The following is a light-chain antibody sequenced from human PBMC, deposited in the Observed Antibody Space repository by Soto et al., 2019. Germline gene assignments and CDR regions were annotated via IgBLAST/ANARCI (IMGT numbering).Light chain of an antibody. Sequence: EVVLTQSPGTLSLSPGERATLSCRASQSVTSSYLAWYQQKPGQAPRLLIYGASRRATGMPDRFSGGGSGTDFTLTISRLEPEDFAVYYCQQYDSFIFTFGPGTKVDIK. CDR1: QSVTSSY. J-gene: IGKJ3*01. CDR3: QQYDSFIFT. V-gene: IGKV3-20*01. CDR2: GAS.